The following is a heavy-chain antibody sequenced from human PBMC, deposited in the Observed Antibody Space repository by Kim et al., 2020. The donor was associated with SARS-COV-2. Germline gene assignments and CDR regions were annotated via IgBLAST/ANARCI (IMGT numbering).Heavy chain of an antibody. Sequence: GGSLRLSCAASGFTFSSYSMNWVRQAPGKGLEWVSSISSRNSYIYSADSVKGRFTISRDNAKNSLYLQMNSLRAEDTAVYYCARGSADPPYYDFWSGYYTGNGGDYWGQGTLVTVS. V-gene: IGHV3-21*01. CDR3: ARGSADPPYYDFWSGYYTGNGGDY. J-gene: IGHJ4*02. CDR2: ISSRNSYI. CDR1: GFTFSSYS. D-gene: IGHD3-3*01.